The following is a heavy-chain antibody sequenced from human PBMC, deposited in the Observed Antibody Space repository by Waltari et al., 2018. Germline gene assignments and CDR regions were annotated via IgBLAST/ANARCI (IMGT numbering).Heavy chain of an antibody. D-gene: IGHD6-19*01. CDR1: GGPISSRSTY. CDR2: IYYSGST. Sequence: QLQLQESGPGLVKPSETLSPPCPVPGGPISSRSTYWGWISKPPGKGLEWIGSIYYSGSTYYNPSLKSRVTISVDTSKNQFSLKLSSVTAADTAVYYCARQGMYSSTLTEYQHWGQGTLVTVSS. V-gene: IGHV4-39*01. J-gene: IGHJ1*01. CDR3: ARQGMYSSTLTEYQH.